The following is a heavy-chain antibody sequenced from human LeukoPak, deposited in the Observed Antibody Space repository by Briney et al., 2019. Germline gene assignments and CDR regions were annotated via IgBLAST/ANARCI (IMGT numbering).Heavy chain of an antibody. CDR3: ARAPSASSGWYGTSDY. V-gene: IGHV1-8*02. Sequence: ASVKVSCKASGYTFTSYDINWVRQATGQGLEWMGWMNPNSGNTGYAQKFQGRVTMTRNTSISTAYMELSSLRSEDTAVYYCARAPSASSGWYGTSDYWGQGTLVTVPS. D-gene: IGHD6-19*01. J-gene: IGHJ4*02. CDR1: GYTFTSYD. CDR2: MNPNSGNT.